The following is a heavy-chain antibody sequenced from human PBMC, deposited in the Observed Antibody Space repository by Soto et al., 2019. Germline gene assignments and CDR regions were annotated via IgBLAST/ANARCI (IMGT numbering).Heavy chain of an antibody. CDR1: GFTFSSYA. CDR2: ISGSGGST. V-gene: IGHV3-23*01. J-gene: IGHJ4*02. Sequence: GGSLRLSCAASGFTFSSYAMSWVRQAPGKGLEWVSAISGSGGSTYYADSVKGRFTISRDNSKNTLYLQMNSLRAEDTAVYYCAKAGGWGSSWSNYDYWGQGTLVTVSS. CDR3: AKAGGWGSSWSNYDY. D-gene: IGHD6-13*01.